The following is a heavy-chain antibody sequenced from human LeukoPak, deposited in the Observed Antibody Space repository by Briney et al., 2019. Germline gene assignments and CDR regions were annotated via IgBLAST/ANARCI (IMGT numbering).Heavy chain of an antibody. V-gene: IGHV4-34*01. CDR2: INHSGST. J-gene: IGHJ6*03. Sequence: SETLSLTCAVYGGSFSGYYWSWIRQPPGKGLEWIGEINHSGSTNYNPSLKSRVTISVDTSKNQFSLKLSSVTAADTAVYYCAREASGYCSSTSCYPNYHYYYYMDVWGKGTTVTVSS. CDR3: AREASGYCSSTSCYPNYHYYYYMDV. D-gene: IGHD2-2*01. CDR1: GGSFSGYY.